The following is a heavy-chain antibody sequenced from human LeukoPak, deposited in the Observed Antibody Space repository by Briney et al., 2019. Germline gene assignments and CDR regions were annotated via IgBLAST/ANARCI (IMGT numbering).Heavy chain of an antibody. CDR1: GFSVSTHY. Sequence: GGSLRLSCAASGFSVSTHYMNWVRQAPGKGLEWVSVIDSADNTYYADSVKGRFTISRDNSNNTVFLQLNSVRAEDTAVYYCARGGGYGGQDFGGGIEGYFDSWGQGTVVTVSS. V-gene: IGHV3-53*01. J-gene: IGHJ4*02. D-gene: IGHD5-12*01. CDR3: ARGGGYGGQDFGGGIEGYFDS. CDR2: IDSADNT.